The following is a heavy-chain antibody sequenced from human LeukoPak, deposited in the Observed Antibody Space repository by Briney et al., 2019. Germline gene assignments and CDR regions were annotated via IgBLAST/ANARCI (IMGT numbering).Heavy chain of an antibody. Sequence: GGSLRLSCAASGFTFSSYSMNWVRQAPGKGLEWVSGISWNSGSIGYADSVKGRFTISRDNAKNSLYLQMNSLRAEDTALYYCAKDDGGDWGQGTLVTVSS. CDR1: GFTFSSYS. J-gene: IGHJ4*02. CDR3: AKDDGGD. CDR2: ISWNSGSI. V-gene: IGHV3-9*01.